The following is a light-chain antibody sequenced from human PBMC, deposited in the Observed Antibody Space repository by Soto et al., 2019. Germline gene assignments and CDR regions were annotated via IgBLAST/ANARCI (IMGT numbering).Light chain of an antibody. CDR1: QSVSSSN. CDR2: GAS. V-gene: IGKV3-20*01. CDR3: QQYGSTPQT. Sequence: EMVLTQSPGTLSLTPGQRATLSCRPSQSVSSSNLAWFQQKPLQAPRLLIYGASSRATSIPDRFSGSGSGTDFTLTISRLEPEDFAVYYCQQYGSTPQTFGQGTQVE. J-gene: IGKJ1*01.